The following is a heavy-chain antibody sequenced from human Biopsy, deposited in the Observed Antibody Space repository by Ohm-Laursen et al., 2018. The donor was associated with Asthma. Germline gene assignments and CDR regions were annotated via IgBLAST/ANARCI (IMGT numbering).Heavy chain of an antibody. CDR2: ISKDASTQ. V-gene: IGHV3-30*01. D-gene: IGHD1-1*01. Sequence: SLRLSCAASGFSFSNFAIHWVRQAPGKGLEWVGVISKDASTQDYADSVKGRYTMARDNSKNTLDLQMNRPREEDTAVYYCVRDGTDDAFDIWGQGTVVNVSS. CDR1: GFSFSNFA. J-gene: IGHJ3*02. CDR3: VRDGTDDAFDI.